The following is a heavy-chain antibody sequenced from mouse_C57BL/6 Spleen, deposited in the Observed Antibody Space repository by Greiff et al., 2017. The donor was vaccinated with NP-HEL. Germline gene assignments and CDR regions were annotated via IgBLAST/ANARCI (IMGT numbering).Heavy chain of an antibody. CDR1: GYTFTDYY. CDR3: ARSAYGTGDY. D-gene: IGHD2-10*02. J-gene: IGHJ2*01. V-gene: IGHV1-26*01. CDR2: INPNNGGT. Sequence: EVQLQQSGPELVKPGASVKISCKASGYTFTDYYMNWVKQSHGKSLEWIGDINPNNGGTSYNQKFKGKATLTVDKSSSTAYMELRSLTSEDSAVYYCARSAYGTGDYWGQGTTLTVSS.